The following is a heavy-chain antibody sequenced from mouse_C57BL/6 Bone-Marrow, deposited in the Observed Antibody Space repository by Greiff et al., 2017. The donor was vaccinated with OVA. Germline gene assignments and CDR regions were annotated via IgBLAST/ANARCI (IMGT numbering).Heavy chain of an antibody. Sequence: EVKLVESGGDLVKPGGSLKLSCAASGFTFSSYGLSWVRQTPDKRLEWVATISSGGSYTYYPDSVKGRFTISRDNAKNTLYLQMSSLKSEDTAMYYCARPLNYGSSLDYWGQGTTLTVAS. CDR2: ISSGGSYT. CDR3: ARPLNYGSSLDY. J-gene: IGHJ2*01. V-gene: IGHV5-6*01. CDR1: GFTFSSYG. D-gene: IGHD1-1*01.